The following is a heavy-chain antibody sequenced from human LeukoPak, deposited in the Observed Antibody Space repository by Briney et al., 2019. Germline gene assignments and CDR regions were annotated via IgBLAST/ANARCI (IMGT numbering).Heavy chain of an antibody. CDR1: GGSISSYY. CDR3: ARDLGMTTVVENAFDI. V-gene: IGHV4-59*01. D-gene: IGHD4-23*01. Sequence: SETLSLTCTVSGGSISSYYWSWIRQPPGKGLEWIGYIYYSGSTNYNPSLKSRVTISVDTSKNQFSLKLSSVTAADTAVYYCARDLGMTTVVENAFDIWGQGTMVTVSS. J-gene: IGHJ3*02. CDR2: IYYSGST.